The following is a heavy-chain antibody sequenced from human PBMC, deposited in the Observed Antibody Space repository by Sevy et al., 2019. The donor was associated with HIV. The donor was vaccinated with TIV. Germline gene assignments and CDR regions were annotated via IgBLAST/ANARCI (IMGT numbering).Heavy chain of an antibody. V-gene: IGHV1-2*02. J-gene: IGHJ6*02. Sequence: ASVKVSCKASGYTFSDYYIHWVRQAPEQGLEWMAWINPNDGVTHYAQRFQGGVTLTRDTSVSTAYMDLRGLRYDDTAIYYCARLTTRPTSDLYGMDVWGQRTPVTVSS. CDR3: ARLTTRPTSDLYGMDV. CDR1: GYTFSDYY. D-gene: IGHD4-17*01. CDR2: INPNDGVT.